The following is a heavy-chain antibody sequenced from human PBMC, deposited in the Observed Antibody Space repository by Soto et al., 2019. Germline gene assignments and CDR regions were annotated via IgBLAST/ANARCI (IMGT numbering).Heavy chain of an antibody. CDR2: IIPILGIA. V-gene: IGHV1-69*02. D-gene: IGHD3-22*01. J-gene: IGHJ3*01. CDR3: AGTPYYYDSSGYYHHS. CDR1: GGTFSSYT. Sequence: QVQLVQSGAEVKKPGSSVKVSCKASGGTFSSYTISWVRQAPGQGLEWMGRIIPILGIANYAQKFQGRVTITADKSTSXAYMELSSLRSEDTAVYYCAGTPYYYDSSGYYHHSWGQGTMVTVSS.